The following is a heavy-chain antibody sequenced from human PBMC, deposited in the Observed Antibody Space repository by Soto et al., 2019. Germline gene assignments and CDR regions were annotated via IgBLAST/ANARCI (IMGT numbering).Heavy chain of an antibody. J-gene: IGHJ4*02. D-gene: IGHD3-10*01. V-gene: IGHV4-59*08. CDR1: GGSISPYY. CDR2: IYYSGYT. Sequence: QVQLQESGPGRVKPSETLSLTCTASGGSISPYYWSWIRQPPGEGMECIGYIYYSGYTNYNPSLKSRLTISVDTSKNQLSLKLSSVTAADTAVYYCARLIRDASGSYRLDYWGRGTLVTVSS. CDR3: ARLIRDASGSYRLDY.